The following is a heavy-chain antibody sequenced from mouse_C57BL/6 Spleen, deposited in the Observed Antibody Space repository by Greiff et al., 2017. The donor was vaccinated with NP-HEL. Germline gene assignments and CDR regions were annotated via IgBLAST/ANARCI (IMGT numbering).Heavy chain of an antibody. CDR3: ARSLHYYGSSHWYFDV. V-gene: IGHV1-53*01. CDR1: GYTFTSYW. CDR2: INPRNGGT. D-gene: IGHD1-1*01. Sequence: QVQLQQPGTELVKPGASVKLSCKASGYTFTSYWMHWVKQRPGQGLEWIGNINPRNGGTNYNEKFKSKATLTVDKSSSTAYMQLSSLTSEDSAVYYCARSLHYYGSSHWYFDVWGTGTTVTVSS. J-gene: IGHJ1*03.